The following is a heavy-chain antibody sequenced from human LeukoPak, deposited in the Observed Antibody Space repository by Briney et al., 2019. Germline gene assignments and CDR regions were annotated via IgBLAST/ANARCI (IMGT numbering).Heavy chain of an antibody. CDR2: IYYSGST. CDR1: GGSISSYY. Sequence: SETLSLTCTVSGGSISSYYWSWIRQPPGKGLEWIWYIYYSGSTNYNPSLKSRVTISVDTSKNQFSLKLSSVTAADTAVYYCARDDLPHTGSGAFDIWGQGTMVTVSS. CDR3: ARDDLPHTGSGAFDI. J-gene: IGHJ3*02. V-gene: IGHV4-59*01.